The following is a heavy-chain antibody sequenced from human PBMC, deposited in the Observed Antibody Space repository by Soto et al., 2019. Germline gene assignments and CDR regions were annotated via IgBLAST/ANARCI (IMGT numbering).Heavy chain of an antibody. V-gene: IGHV3-74*01. J-gene: IGHJ4*02. D-gene: IGHD6-19*01. Sequence: EVQLVESGGGLVQPGGSLRLSCAASGLTFSSYWMHWVRQAPGKGLVWVSRISTDGSVTTYADSVKGRFTISRDNAKNTRYLQMNSLRTEDTAVYYSARAPYSSCGWGFDYWGQGTRVTVSS. CDR1: GLTFSSYW. CDR2: ISTDGSVT. CDR3: ARAPYSSCGWGFDY.